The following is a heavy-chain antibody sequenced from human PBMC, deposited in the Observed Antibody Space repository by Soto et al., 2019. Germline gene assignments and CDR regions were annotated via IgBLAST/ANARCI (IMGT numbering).Heavy chain of an antibody. J-gene: IGHJ4*02. V-gene: IGHV3-30-3*01. D-gene: IGHD7-27*01. Sequence: QVQLVESGGGVVQPGRSLRLSCAASGFTFSSYAMHWVRQAPGKGLEWVAVISYDGSNKYYADSVKGRFTISRDNSKNTLYLQMNSLRAEDTAVYYCASNPYWGGGTFDYWGQGTLVTVSS. CDR1: GFTFSSYA. CDR2: ISYDGSNK. CDR3: ASNPYWGGGTFDY.